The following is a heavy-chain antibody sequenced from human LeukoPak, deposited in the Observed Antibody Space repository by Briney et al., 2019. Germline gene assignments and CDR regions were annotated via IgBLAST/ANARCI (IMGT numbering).Heavy chain of an antibody. CDR2: ISYDGSNK. V-gene: IGHV3-30*18. D-gene: IGHD1-26*01. J-gene: IGHJ5*02. Sequence: GRSLRLSCAASGFTFSSYAMHWVRRAPGKGLEWVAVISYDGSNKYYADSVKGRFTISRDNSKNTLYLQMNSLRAEDTAVYYCAKDRTRSGNYYVSWFDPWGQGTLVTVSS. CDR1: GFTFSSYA. CDR3: AKDRTRSGNYYVSWFDP.